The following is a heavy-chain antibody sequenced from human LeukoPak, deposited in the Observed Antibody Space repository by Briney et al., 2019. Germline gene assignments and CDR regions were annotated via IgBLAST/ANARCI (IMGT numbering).Heavy chain of an antibody. D-gene: IGHD5-18*01. CDR2: ISGSGGST. V-gene: IGHV3-23*01. J-gene: IGHJ4*02. CDR1: GFTFGDYA. Sequence: GGSLRLSCTASGFTFGDYAMSWVRQAPGKGLEWVSAISGSGGSTYYADSVKGRFTISRDNSKNTLYLQMNSLRAEDTAVYYSYLYSYGESGYWGQGTLVTVSS. CDR3: YLYSYGESGY.